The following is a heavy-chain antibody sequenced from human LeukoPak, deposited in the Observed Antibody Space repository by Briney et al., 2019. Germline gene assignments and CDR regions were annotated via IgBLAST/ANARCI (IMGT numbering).Heavy chain of an antibody. CDR2: VFSSGST. CDR1: GLSLRPYY. V-gene: IGHV4-4*07. D-gene: IGHD3-22*01. CDR3: ARDRYDSNGFQDAEYYGMDV. Sequence: SETLSLTCTVSGLSLRPYYWTWTRQPAGKGLEWIGRVFSSGSTTYNPSLKSRVSMSVDTSKNQLSLVLTSVTAADTAVYFCARDRYDSNGFQDAEYYGMDVWGHGTTVIVSS. J-gene: IGHJ6*02.